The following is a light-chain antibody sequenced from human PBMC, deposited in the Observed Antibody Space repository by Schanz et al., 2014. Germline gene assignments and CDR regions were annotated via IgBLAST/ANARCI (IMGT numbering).Light chain of an antibody. J-gene: IGKJ1*01. CDR1: QSVTSSY. Sequence: EIVLTQSPGTLSLSPGERATLSCRASQSVTSSYLAWYQQKPGQAPRLLIYGASRRATGIADRFSGSGSGTDFTLTISRLEPEDFAVYYCQQYGSSPPWTFGQGTKVEIK. CDR2: GAS. CDR3: QQYGSSPPWT. V-gene: IGKV3-20*01.